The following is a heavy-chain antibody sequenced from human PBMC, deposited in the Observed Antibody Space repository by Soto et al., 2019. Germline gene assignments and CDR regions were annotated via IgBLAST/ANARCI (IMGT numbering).Heavy chain of an antibody. D-gene: IGHD3-22*01. CDR2: IKSKTDGGTT. CDR1: GFTFSIAW. J-gene: IGHJ4*02. V-gene: IGHV3-15*07. Sequence: GGSLRLSCAASGFTFSIAWMNWVRQAPGKGLEWVGRIKSKTDGGTTDYVAPVKGRFTISRDDSKNTLYLQMNSLKTEDTAVYYCATDYYDSSGYYVFGYWGQGTLVTVSS. CDR3: ATDYYDSSGYYVFGY.